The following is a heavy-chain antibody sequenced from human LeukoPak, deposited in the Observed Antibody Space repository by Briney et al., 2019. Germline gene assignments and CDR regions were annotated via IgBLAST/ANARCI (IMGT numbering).Heavy chain of an antibody. CDR2: ISGRGGST. CDR1: GFTFSSYA. D-gene: IGHD2-2*01. Sequence: PGGSLRLSCAASGFTFSSYAMSWVRQAPGKGLEWVSAISGRGGSTYYADSVKGRFTISRDNSKNTLYLQMNSLRAEDTAVYYCAKEVPAAGPVVHYYYYYGMDVWGQGTTVTVSS. CDR3: AKEVPAAGPVVHYYYYYGMDV. J-gene: IGHJ6*02. V-gene: IGHV3-23*01.